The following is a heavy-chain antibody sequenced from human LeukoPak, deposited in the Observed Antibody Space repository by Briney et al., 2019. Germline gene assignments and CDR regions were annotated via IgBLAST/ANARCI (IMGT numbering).Heavy chain of an antibody. D-gene: IGHD3-9*01. CDR3: ARATAYYDLLTGYYPHFDY. J-gene: IGHJ4*02. CDR1: GGSISSSNYY. CDR2: VSYSGST. Sequence: SETLSLTCTGSGGSISSSNYYWGWIRQPPGKGLEWIGSVSYSGSTYYNPSLKSRVTLSGDTSKNQLSLKLSSVTAADTAVYYCARATAYYDLLTGYYPHFDYWGQGTLVTVSS. V-gene: IGHV4-39*07.